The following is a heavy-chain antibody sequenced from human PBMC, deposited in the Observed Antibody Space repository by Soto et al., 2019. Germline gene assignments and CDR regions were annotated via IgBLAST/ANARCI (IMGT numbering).Heavy chain of an antibody. Sequence: TSETLSLTCTVSGDSITSSKWWNWVRQPPGKGLEWIGEAHHSGRTNYNPSLRSRVTISVDKSQNHFSLQLTPVTAADTAVYYCARSEATALDYWGQGTLVTVS. CDR1: GDSITSSKW. CDR3: ARSEATALDY. J-gene: IGHJ4*02. CDR2: AHHSGRT. V-gene: IGHV4-4*02.